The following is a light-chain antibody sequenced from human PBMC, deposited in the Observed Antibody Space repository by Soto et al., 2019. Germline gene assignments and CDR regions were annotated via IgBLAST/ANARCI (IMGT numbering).Light chain of an antibody. CDR3: QQYNNWPFT. CDR1: QSVSSN. Sequence: EIVMTQSPATLSVSPGERATLSCRASQSVSSNLAWYQQKPGQAPRLLIYGASTRATGIPARFSGSGSGTEFTHNTSSLQSEDCAVYYCQQYNNWPFTFGPGTKVDIK. J-gene: IGKJ3*01. CDR2: GAS. V-gene: IGKV3D-15*01.